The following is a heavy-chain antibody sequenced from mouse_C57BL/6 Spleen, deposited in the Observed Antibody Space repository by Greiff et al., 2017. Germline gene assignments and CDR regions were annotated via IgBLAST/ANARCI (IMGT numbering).Heavy chain of an antibody. V-gene: IGHV1-64*01. D-gene: IGHD1-1*01. CDR3: ARGGRDYGRDAMDY. CDR1: GYTFTSYW. Sequence: QVQLQQPGAELVKPGASVKLSCKASGYTFTSYWMHWVKQRPGQGLEWIGMIHPNSGSTNYNEKFKSKATLTVDKSSSTAYMQLSSLTSEDSAVYYCARGGRDYGRDAMDYWGQGTSVTVSS. J-gene: IGHJ4*01. CDR2: IHPNSGST.